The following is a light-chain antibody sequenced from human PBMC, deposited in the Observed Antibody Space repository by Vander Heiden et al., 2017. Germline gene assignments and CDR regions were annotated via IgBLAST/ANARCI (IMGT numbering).Light chain of an antibody. CDR3: QQYKSYSRT. Sequence: DIQMTQSPSTLSASVGDRVTITCRTSQRISSWLAWYQQRPGKAPKLLIYKASSLESGVPERFSGSGSGTEFTFTISSVKPDDVGIYYCQQYKSYSRTFGQGTKVEIK. CDR2: KAS. J-gene: IGKJ1*01. CDR1: QRISSW. V-gene: IGKV1-5*03.